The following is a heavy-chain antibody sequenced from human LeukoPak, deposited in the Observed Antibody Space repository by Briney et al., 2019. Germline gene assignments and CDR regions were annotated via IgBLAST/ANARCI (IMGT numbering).Heavy chain of an antibody. CDR1: GFTFSSYS. CDR2: ISSSSSYI. D-gene: IGHD3-3*01. J-gene: IGHJ4*02. CDR3: ARVLQVYDFWSGYYFSYYFDY. V-gene: IGHV3-21*01. Sequence: GGSLRLSCAASGFTFSSYSMNWVRQAPGKGLEWVSSISSSSSYIYYADSVKGRFTISRDNAKNSLYLQMNSLRAGDAAVYYCARVLQVYDFWSGYYFSYYFDYWGQGTLVTVSS.